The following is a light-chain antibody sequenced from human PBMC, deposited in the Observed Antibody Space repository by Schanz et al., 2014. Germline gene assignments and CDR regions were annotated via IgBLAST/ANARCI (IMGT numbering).Light chain of an antibody. CDR2: AAS. CDR1: RTISNY. V-gene: IGKV1-39*01. J-gene: IGKJ2*01. Sequence: DIQMTQSPSSLSASVGDRVTITCRASRTISNYLNWYQQKPGKAPKLLIYAASSLQSGVPSRFSGSGSGTDFTLTISSLQPEDFATYYCQQSYSTPRYTFGQGTKLEIK. CDR3: QQSYSTPRYT.